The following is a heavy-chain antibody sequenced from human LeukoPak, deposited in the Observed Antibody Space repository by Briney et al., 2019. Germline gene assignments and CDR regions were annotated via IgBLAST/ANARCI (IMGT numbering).Heavy chain of an antibody. Sequence: GASVKVSCKASGYTFTGYYMHWVRQAPGQGLEWMGWISAYNGNTNYAQKLQGRVTMTTDTSTSTAYMELRSLRSDDTAVYYCARGSNTATYHWGQGTLVTVSS. CDR2: ISAYNGNT. CDR3: ARGSNTATYH. V-gene: IGHV1-18*04. J-gene: IGHJ5*02. D-gene: IGHD5-18*01. CDR1: GYTFTGYY.